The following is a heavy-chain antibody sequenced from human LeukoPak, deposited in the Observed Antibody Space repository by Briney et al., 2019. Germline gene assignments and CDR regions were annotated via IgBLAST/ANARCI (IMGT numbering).Heavy chain of an antibody. CDR3: AKGPTYSSSSLFDY. D-gene: IGHD6-6*01. CDR2: ISWNGGTI. V-gene: IGHV3-9*03. J-gene: IGHJ4*02. CDR1: GFTFHDYA. Sequence: PGGSLRLSCAASGFTFHDYAMHWVRQAPGKGLERVSGISWNGGTIDYADSVKGRFTISRDNAKNSLYLQMNSLRPEDMALYYCAKGPTYSSSSLFDYWGQGILVAVSS.